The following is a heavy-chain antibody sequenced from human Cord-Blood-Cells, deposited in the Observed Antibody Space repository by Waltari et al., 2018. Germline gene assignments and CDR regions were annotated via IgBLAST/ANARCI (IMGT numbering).Heavy chain of an antibody. J-gene: IGHJ4*02. CDR3: AKDRAAGSYFDY. CDR1: GFTFSSYA. D-gene: IGHD6-25*01. Sequence: EVQLLESGGGLVQPGGSLRLSCAASGFTFSSYAMSWVRQAPGKGLECVSAISGSGGSTYYADSVKGRFTISRDNSKNTLYLQMNSLRAEDTAVYYCAKDRAAGSYFDYWGQGTLVTVSS. CDR2: ISGSGGST. V-gene: IGHV3-23*01.